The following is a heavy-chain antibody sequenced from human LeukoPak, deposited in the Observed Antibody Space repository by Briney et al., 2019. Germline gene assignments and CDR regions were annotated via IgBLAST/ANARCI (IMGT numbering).Heavy chain of an antibody. CDR1: GFTFSDYY. CDR2: ISSSGSTI. CDR3: ARDQLEQPGGDAFDI. Sequence: GGSLRLSCAAYGFTFSDYYMSWIRQAPGKGLEWVSYISSSGSTIYYADSVKGRFTISRDNAKNSLYLQMNSLRAEDTAVYYCARDQLEQPGGDAFDIWGQGTMVTVSS. D-gene: IGHD1/OR15-1a*01. V-gene: IGHV3-11*04. J-gene: IGHJ3*02.